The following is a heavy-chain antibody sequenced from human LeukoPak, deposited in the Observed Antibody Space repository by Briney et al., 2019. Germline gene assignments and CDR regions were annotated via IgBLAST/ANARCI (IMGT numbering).Heavy chain of an antibody. V-gene: IGHV3-20*04. Sequence: PGGSLRLSCAASGFTFDDYGMSWVRQAPGKGVGGVSGINWNGGSKGYADSVKDRFTISTDNAKNSLYLQMNSLRAEDTALYYCARTYYDSSGYYNHWGRGTLVTVSS. CDR3: ARTYYDSSGYYNH. D-gene: IGHD3-22*01. CDR1: GFTFDDYG. J-gene: IGHJ5*02. CDR2: INWNGGSK.